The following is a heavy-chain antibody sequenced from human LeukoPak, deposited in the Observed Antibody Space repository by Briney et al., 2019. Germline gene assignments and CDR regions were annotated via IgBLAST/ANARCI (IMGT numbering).Heavy chain of an antibody. D-gene: IGHD2-2*02. CDR1: GFTFSSYA. CDR3: AKVKKPAAIHRVGNWFDP. J-gene: IGHJ5*02. V-gene: IGHV3-23*01. Sequence: GGSLRLSCAASGFTFSSYAMSWVRQAPGKGLERVSAISGSGGSTYYADSVKGRFTISRDNSKNTLYLQMNSLRAEDTAVYYCAKVKKPAAIHRVGNWFDPWGQGTLVTVSS. CDR2: ISGSGGST.